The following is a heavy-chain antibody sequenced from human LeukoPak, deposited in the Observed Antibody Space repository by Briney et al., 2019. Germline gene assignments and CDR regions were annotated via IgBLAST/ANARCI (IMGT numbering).Heavy chain of an antibody. CDR3: ATDMVGYCGDVTCYSEAY. D-gene: IGHD2-21*01. Sequence: ASVKVSCKVSGYSLTALSMHWVRQAPGKGLEWMGGFDPEVGKTMYAEKLDGRLTVTDDTSTDTAYMQLSSLRLADTAVYYCATDMVGYCGDVTCYSEAYWGQGTLVTVSS. CDR1: GYSLTALS. CDR2: FDPEVGKT. J-gene: IGHJ4*02. V-gene: IGHV1-24*01.